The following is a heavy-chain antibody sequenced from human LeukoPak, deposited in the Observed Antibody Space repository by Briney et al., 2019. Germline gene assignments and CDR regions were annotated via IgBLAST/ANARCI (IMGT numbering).Heavy chain of an antibody. CDR1: GMTFSNHW. Sequence: GGSLRLSCAASGMTFSNHWMHWVRQVPGKGLVWVSLIKTDGRTTIYADSVKGRFTISRDNGKSTLYLQMNSLRAEDTAIYYCTSGPSYGYEWWGQGTVVTVSS. D-gene: IGHD3-16*01. CDR2: IKTDGRTT. J-gene: IGHJ4*02. CDR3: TSGPSYGYEW. V-gene: IGHV3-74*01.